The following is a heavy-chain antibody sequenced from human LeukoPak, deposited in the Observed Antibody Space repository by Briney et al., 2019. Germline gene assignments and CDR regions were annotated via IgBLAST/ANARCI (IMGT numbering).Heavy chain of an antibody. Sequence: GGSLRLSCEVSGFSFDDYGMSWVRQPPGKGLEWVSGINWNGDSTDYADSVKGRFTISRDNANNSLFLQMNSLRADDTALYYCARVYGWGPTRNLDYWGQGILVTVSP. J-gene: IGHJ4*02. CDR3: ARVYGWGPTRNLDY. V-gene: IGHV3-20*04. CDR1: GFSFDDYG. D-gene: IGHD7-27*01. CDR2: INWNGDST.